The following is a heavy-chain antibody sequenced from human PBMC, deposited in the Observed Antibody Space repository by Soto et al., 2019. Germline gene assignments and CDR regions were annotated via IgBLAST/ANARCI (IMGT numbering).Heavy chain of an antibody. D-gene: IGHD3-22*01. V-gene: IGHV3-49*04. CDR1: GFHFGNYA. CDR2: IRSEAYGGTT. J-gene: IGHJ4*02. CDR3: TRYYYESSGYYVY. Sequence: GGSLRLSCTVSGFHFGNYALSWVRQSPGKGPEWVGFIRSEAYGGTTDYAASVKGRFIISIDDSKSIAYLEINRLQTDETDVHYCTRYYYESSGYYVYWGQKRLFTVSS.